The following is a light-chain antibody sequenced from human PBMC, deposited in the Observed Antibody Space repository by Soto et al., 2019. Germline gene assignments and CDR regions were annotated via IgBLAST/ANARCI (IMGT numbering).Light chain of an antibody. CDR1: SGDIGSYNR. CDR2: EVT. CDR3: CTYLDTNPI. V-gene: IGLV2-23*02. Sequence: QSALTQPASVSGSPGQSITISCTGTSGDIGSYNRVSWYQQHPGKAPKLIIYEVTDRPSGVSNRFSGSKSDNTASLTIFELQSEDEADYYCCTYLDTNPIFGGGTKLTVL. J-gene: IGLJ2*01.